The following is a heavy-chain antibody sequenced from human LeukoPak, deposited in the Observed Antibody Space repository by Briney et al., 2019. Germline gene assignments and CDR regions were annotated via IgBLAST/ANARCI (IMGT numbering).Heavy chain of an antibody. J-gene: IGHJ5*02. V-gene: IGHV3-7*01. CDR2: IKQDGSKE. CDR1: DLILSNYW. Sequence: GGSLRLSCAAFDLILSNYWMSWVRLVPGKGLEWVANIKQDGSKEFYVDSVKGRFTVSRDNAQNSLYLQMNSLRAEDTAVYYCARDLGRFDPWGQGTPVTVSS. CDR3: ARDLGRFDP.